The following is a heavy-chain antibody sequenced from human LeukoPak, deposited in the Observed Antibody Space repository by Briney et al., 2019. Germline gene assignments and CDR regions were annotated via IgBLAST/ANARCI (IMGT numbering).Heavy chain of an antibody. CDR2: IKRETDGGTI. CDR1: GFTLNNAW. V-gene: IGHV3-15*01. Sequence: PEGSLRLSCAASGFTLNNAWMSWVRQAPGKGLEWLGRIKRETDGGTIDYAAPVKGRFTISRDDSRNTLYLQMDSLKIEDTAVYYCTTDRYYDNSELQFQHWGQGTLVTVSS. D-gene: IGHD3-22*01. CDR3: TTDRYYDNSELQFQH. J-gene: IGHJ1*01.